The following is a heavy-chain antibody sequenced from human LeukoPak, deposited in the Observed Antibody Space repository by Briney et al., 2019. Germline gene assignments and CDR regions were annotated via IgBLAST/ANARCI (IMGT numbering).Heavy chain of an antibody. CDR3: ARVNYDFWSGYWGEIDP. Sequence: GASVKVSCKASGYTFTSYGISWVRQAPGQGLEWIGWISAYNGNTNYAQKLQGRVTMTTDTSTSTAYMELRSLRSDDTAVYYCARVNYDFWSGYWGEIDPWGQGTLVTVSS. CDR1: GYTFTSYG. D-gene: IGHD3-3*01. V-gene: IGHV1-18*01. J-gene: IGHJ5*02. CDR2: ISAYNGNT.